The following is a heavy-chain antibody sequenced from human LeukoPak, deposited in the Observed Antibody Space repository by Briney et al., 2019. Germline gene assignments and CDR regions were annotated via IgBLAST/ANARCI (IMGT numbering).Heavy chain of an antibody. V-gene: IGHV4-59*01. D-gene: IGHD5-18*01. CDR1: GGSISTYH. CDR3: ARDRQHSYGSVLDP. J-gene: IGHJ5*02. CDR2: TYFSGRSNY. Sequence: PSETLSLTCTVSGGSISTYHWNWIRQPPGKGLEWIGETYFSGRSNYNYNPSLKSRVTISVDTSSNQFSLKMTSLTAADTAVYHCARDRQHSYGSVLDPWGRGTLVTVSS.